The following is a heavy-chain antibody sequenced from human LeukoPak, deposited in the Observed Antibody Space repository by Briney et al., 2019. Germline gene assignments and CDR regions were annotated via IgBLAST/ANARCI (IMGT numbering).Heavy chain of an antibody. V-gene: IGHV3-33*01. D-gene: IGHD1-26*01. Sequence: QPGGSLRLSCAASGFTFSSYGMHWVRQAPGKGLEWVAVIWYDGSNKYYADSVKGRFTISRDNSKNTLYLQMNSLRAEDTAVYHCARGGSTIVGARDAFDIWGQGTMVTVSS. CDR3: ARGGSTIVGARDAFDI. J-gene: IGHJ3*02. CDR1: GFTFSSYG. CDR2: IWYDGSNK.